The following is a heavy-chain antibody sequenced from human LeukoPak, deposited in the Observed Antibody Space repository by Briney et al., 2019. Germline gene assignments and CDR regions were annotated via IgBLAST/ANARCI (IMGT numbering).Heavy chain of an antibody. D-gene: IGHD2-2*01. Sequence: PSETLSLTCTVSSGSINSYYWNWIRQPPGKGLEWIGEINHSGSTNYNPSLKSRVTISVDTSKNQFSLKLSSVTAADTAVYYCARESTSRYFDYWGQGTLVTVSS. CDR1: SGSINSYY. CDR2: INHSGST. J-gene: IGHJ4*02. CDR3: ARESTSRYFDY. V-gene: IGHV4-34*01.